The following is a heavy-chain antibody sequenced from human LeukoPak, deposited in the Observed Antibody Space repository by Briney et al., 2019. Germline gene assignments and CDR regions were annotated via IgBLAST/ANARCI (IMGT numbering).Heavy chain of an antibody. D-gene: IGHD6-13*01. CDR2: ISSSSSYI. V-gene: IGHV3-21*01. CDR3: SRAGTSLAAAGTFYYYYMDV. CDR1: GFTFSSYS. J-gene: IGHJ6*03. Sequence: GGSLRLSCAASGFTFSSYSMNWVRQAPGKGLEWVSSISSSSSYIYYADSVKGRFTISRDNAKNSLYLQMNSLRAEDTAVYYCSRAGTSLAAAGTFYYYYMDVWGKGTPVTVSS.